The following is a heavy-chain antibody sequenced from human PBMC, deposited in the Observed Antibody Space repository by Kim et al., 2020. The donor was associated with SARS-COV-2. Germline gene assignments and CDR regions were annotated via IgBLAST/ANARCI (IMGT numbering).Heavy chain of an antibody. CDR1: GASISSYY. J-gene: IGHJ3*02. CDR2: IYYSGRT. CDR3: ARVVGSGYYPLEAFDI. V-gene: IGHV4-59*01. Sequence: SETLSLTCTVSGASISSYYWTWIRQPPGKGLEWIGYIYYSGRTNYNPSLNSRVTISVDPSTHRFSLNLRSVTAADTAVYYCARVVGSGYYPLEAFDIWCRGTMVTVSS. D-gene: IGHD3-10*01.